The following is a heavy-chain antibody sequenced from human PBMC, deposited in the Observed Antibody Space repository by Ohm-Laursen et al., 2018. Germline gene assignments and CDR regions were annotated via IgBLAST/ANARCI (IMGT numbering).Heavy chain of an antibody. V-gene: IGHV6-1*01. D-gene: IGHD1-1*01. CDR1: GDSVSSDSGA. CDR2: THYSSKWVY. CDR3: SRGQRNYYAMDV. Sequence: TQTLTLTCAISGDSVSSDSGAWNWIRQSPSRGLEWLGRTHYSSKWVYDYAVSVKSRITITPDTSKNQFSLQLNSVTPEDSAVYYCSRGQRNYYAMDVWGQGTTVTVSS. J-gene: IGHJ6*02.